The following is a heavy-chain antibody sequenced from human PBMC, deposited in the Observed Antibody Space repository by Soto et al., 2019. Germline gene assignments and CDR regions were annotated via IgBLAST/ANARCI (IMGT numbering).Heavy chain of an antibody. CDR2: IYYTGST. J-gene: IGHJ4*02. V-gene: IGHV4-59*01. CDR3: TRVGREDGEYQNFDY. D-gene: IGHD4-17*01. CDR1: GSSISAYS. Sequence: PSETLSLTFTAAGSSISAYSWSWIRQPPGKGLQWIGYIYYTGSTKYNPSLKSRGTLSLETSRNQLSLKWSSVTAAHTALYYCTRVGREDGEYQNFDYWGPGTLVTVPS.